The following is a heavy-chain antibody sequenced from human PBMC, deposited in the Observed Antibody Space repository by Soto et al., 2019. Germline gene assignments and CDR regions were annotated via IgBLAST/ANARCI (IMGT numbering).Heavy chain of an antibody. CDR2: IYYSGST. CDR3: ARDPLDWFYP. CDR1: GGSISSYY. Sequence: SETLSLNCTVSGGSISSYYWSWIRQPPGKGLEWIGYIYYSGSTNYNPSLKSRVTISVDTSKNQFSLKLSSVTAADTAVYYCARDPLDWFYPWGQGTLVTVSS. V-gene: IGHV4-59*01. J-gene: IGHJ5*02.